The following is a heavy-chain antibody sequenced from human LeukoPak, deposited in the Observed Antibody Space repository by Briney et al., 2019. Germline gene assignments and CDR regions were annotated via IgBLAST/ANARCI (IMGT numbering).Heavy chain of an antibody. D-gene: IGHD2-15*01. CDR1: GGSISSYY. V-gene: IGHV4-59*08. CDR2: IYYSGST. Sequence: PSETLSLTCTVSGGSISSYYWSWIRQPPGKGLEWIGYIYYSGSTNYNPSLKSRVTIPLDTSKNQFSLKLSSVTAADTAVYYCARSGSYAAAGDYWGQGTLVTVSS. CDR3: ARSGSYAAAGDY. J-gene: IGHJ4*02.